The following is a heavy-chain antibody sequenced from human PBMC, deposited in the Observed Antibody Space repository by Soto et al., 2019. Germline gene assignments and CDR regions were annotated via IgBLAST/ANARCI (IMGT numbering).Heavy chain of an antibody. CDR3: AKVGHGYSYANSNWYFDL. Sequence: DVQLVESGGGLVQSGRSLRLSCAASGFTFDDYAMHWVRQAPGKGLEWVSGISWSSGSINYADSVKGRFTISRDNARDSLYLQMNSLRAEDTALYYCAKVGHGYSYANSNWYFDLWGRGTLVTVSS. V-gene: IGHV3-9*01. J-gene: IGHJ2*01. CDR2: ISWSSGSI. D-gene: IGHD5-18*01. CDR1: GFTFDDYA.